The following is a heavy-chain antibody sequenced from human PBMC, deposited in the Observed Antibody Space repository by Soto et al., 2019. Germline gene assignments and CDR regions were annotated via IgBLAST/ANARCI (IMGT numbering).Heavy chain of an antibody. CDR1: GGSISNDR. D-gene: IGHD1-26*01. CDR3: TRGTFHTTAPFY. V-gene: IGHV4-4*07. Sequence: ETLCLTGPVSGGSISNDRWSWVRQPAGKGLEWIGRIFASGRTNYNPSLQSRVTMSVDTSKNQFSLTMTSLAAADTAVYYCTRGTFHTTAPFYWGQGIPVTVSS. CDR2: IFASGRT. J-gene: IGHJ4*02.